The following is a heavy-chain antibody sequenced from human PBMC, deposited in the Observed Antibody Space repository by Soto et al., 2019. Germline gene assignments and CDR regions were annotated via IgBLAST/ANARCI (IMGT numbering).Heavy chain of an antibody. CDR2: IDTRATTI. Sequence: EVQLVESGGGLVQPGGSLRLSCAASGFSFNSYEMNWFRQSPGKGLEFVSYIDTRATTITYAESVKGRFAISRDNAKNSLFLQMKSLRAEDTAVYYCARGVGLSGKYYALDIWGQGTMVTVSS. CDR1: GFSFNSYE. D-gene: IGHD1-26*01. V-gene: IGHV3-48*03. J-gene: IGHJ3*02. CDR3: ARGVGLSGKYYALDI.